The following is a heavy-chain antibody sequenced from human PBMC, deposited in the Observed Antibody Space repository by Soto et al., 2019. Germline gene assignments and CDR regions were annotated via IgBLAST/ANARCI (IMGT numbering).Heavy chain of an antibody. CDR3: ARTRIYLYYYYYMDV. CDR1: GGSISSSSYY. V-gene: IGHV4-39*01. J-gene: IGHJ6*03. D-gene: IGHD2-15*01. Sequence: SETLSLTCTVSGGSISSSSYYWGWIRQPPGKGLEWIGSIYYSGSTYYNPSLKSRVTISVDTSKNQFSLKLSSVTAADTAVYYCARTRIYLYYYYYMDVWGKGTTVTVSS. CDR2: IYYSGST.